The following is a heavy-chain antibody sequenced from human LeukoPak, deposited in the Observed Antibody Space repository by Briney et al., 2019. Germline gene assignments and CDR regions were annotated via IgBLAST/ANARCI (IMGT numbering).Heavy chain of an antibody. J-gene: IGHJ6*03. D-gene: IGHD3-9*01. Sequence: ASVKVSCKASRYTFTGYYMHWVRQAPGQGLEWMGWINPYSGGTNYAQKFQGRVTMTRDTSISTAYMELSRLRSDDTAVYYCARDLGYYDILTGLTYYYYYMDVWGKGTTVTISS. CDR3: ARDLGYYDILTGLTYYYYYMDV. CDR2: INPYSGGT. CDR1: RYTFTGYY. V-gene: IGHV1-2*02.